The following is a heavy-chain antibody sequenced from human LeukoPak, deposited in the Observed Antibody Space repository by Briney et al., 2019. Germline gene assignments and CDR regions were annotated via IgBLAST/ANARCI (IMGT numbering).Heavy chain of an antibody. Sequence: ASVKVSCKASGYTFTGYYMHWVRQAPGQGLEWMGWINPNSGGTNYAQKFQGRVTMTRDTSISTAYMELSRLRSDDTAVYYCARDPHSRYYYYYYMDVWGKGTRSPSP. J-gene: IGHJ6*03. CDR2: INPNSGGT. CDR3: ARDPHSRYYYYYYMDV. CDR1: GYTFTGYY. V-gene: IGHV1-2*02.